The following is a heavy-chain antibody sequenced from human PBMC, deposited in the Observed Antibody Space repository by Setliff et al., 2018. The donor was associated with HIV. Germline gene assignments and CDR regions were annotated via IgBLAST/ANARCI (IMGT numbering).Heavy chain of an antibody. Sequence: EGSLSLSCAASGFKFSDFAMSWVRQAPGKGLEWVSTISYLGENYADSVKGRFSISRDNSKNTLFLQMNSLRGEDTALYDCVKGLHLLDYGGQGALVTVSA. V-gene: IGHV3-23*01. CDR3: VKGLHLLDY. CDR2: ISYLGE. CDR1: GFKFSDFA. J-gene: IGHJ4*02.